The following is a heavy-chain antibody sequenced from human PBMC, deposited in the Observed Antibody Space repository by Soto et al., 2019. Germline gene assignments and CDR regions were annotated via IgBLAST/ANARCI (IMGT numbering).Heavy chain of an antibody. D-gene: IGHD6-13*01. CDR3: AKAVRDSSSRKL. CDR2: ISGSGGST. V-gene: IGHV3-23*01. CDR1: GFTFSSYA. J-gene: IGHJ4*02. Sequence: PGESLKISCAASGFTFSSYAMSWVRQAPGKGLEWVSAISGSGGSTYYADSVKGRFTISRDNSKNTLYLQMNSLRAEDTAVYYCAKAVRDSSSRKLWGQGTLVTVSS.